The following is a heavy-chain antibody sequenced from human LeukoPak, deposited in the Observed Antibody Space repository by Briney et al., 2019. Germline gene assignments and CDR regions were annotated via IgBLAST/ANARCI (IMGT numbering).Heavy chain of an antibody. CDR3: ARHVMITFGADIRANAFDI. J-gene: IGHJ3*02. CDR2: INHSGST. D-gene: IGHD3-16*01. Sequence: PSETLSLTCTVSGGSISRSRYYWGWIRQPPGKGLEWIGEINHSGSTNYNPSLKSRVTISVDTSKNQFSLKLSSVTAADTAVYYCARHVMITFGADIRANAFDIWGQGTMVTVSS. V-gene: IGHV4-39*01. CDR1: GGSISRSRYY.